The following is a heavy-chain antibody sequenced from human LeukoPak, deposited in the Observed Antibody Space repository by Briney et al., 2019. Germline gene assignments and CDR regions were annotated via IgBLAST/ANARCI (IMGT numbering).Heavy chain of an antibody. V-gene: IGHV3-30*04. CDR3: VREGYYDSGGPFSGYFDY. J-gene: IGHJ4*02. CDR1: GFTFNQYV. Sequence: GRSLRLSCAASGFTFNQYVIHWARQAPGKGLEWVAVISNDGITRFYATSVKGRCTISRDDSKNTVYLQLSSLRVEDTAVYYCVREGYYDSGGPFSGYFDYWGRGDLVTVSS. CDR2: ISNDGITR. D-gene: IGHD3-22*01.